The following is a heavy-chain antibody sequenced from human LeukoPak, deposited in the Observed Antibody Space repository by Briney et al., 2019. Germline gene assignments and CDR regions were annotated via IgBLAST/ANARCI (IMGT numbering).Heavy chain of an antibody. CDR2: ITSDGTST. Sequence: GGSLRLSCAASGFTFSSYWMYWVRQAPGMGLVWVSRITSDGTSTSYADSVKGRFTISRDNAKNTLYLQMNSLRAEDTAVYYCARDGYSAGFDFWGQGIPVTVSS. V-gene: IGHV3-74*01. J-gene: IGHJ4*02. CDR1: GFTFSSYW. CDR3: ARDGYSAGFDF. D-gene: IGHD5-12*01.